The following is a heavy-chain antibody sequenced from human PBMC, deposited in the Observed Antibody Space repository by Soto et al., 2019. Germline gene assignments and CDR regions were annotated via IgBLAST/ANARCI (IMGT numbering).Heavy chain of an antibody. J-gene: IGHJ6*02. CDR2: IKSKTDGGTR. Sequence: GGSLRLSCAASGFTFSNAWMNWVRQAPGKGLEWVGRIKSKTDGGTRDYAAPVKGSFTIKRDDSKNTLYLQMNSLKTEDTAVYYCTTRHEGRYYYYYYGMDVWGQGTTVTVSS. D-gene: IGHD3-10*01. V-gene: IGHV3-15*07. CDR1: GFTFSNAW. CDR3: TTRHEGRYYYYYYGMDV.